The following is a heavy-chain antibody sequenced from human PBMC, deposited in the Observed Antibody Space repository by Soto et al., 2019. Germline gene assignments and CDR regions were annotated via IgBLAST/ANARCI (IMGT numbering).Heavy chain of an antibody. CDR2: IYDSGST. J-gene: IGHJ2*01. V-gene: IGHV4-30-4*01. D-gene: IGHD4-17*01. CDR1: GGSISGGVGGLYY. Sequence: PSETLSLICTVSGGSISGGVGGLYYWSWIRQPPGKGLEWIGYIYDSGSTYYNPSLKSRVTISVDTSKNQFSLRLSSVTAADTAVYYCAREVIPLTTDWYFDLWGRGTLVTVSS. CDR3: AREVIPLTTDWYFDL.